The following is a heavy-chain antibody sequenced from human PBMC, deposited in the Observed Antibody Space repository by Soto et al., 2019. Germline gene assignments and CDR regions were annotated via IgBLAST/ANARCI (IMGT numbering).Heavy chain of an antibody. D-gene: IGHD6-13*01. CDR3: ARGGPSSSWYRGYSYYYGMDV. V-gene: IGHV4-34*01. CDR1: GGSFSGYY. Sequence: WETLSLTCAVYGGSFSGYYWSWIRQPPGKGLEWIGEINHSGSTNYNPSLKSRVTISVDTSKNQFSLKLSSVTAADTAVYYCARGGPSSSWYRGYSYYYGMDVWGQGTTVTVSS. CDR2: INHSGST. J-gene: IGHJ6*02.